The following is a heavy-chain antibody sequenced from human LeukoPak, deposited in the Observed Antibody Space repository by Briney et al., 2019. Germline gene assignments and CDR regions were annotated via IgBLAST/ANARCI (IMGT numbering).Heavy chain of an antibody. V-gene: IGHV4-59*12. CDR2: IYYSGST. CDR1: GGSISSYY. J-gene: IGHJ3*02. CDR3: ARDGYYGSGDYDAFDI. Sequence: PSETLSLTCTVSGGSISSYYWSWLRQPPGKGLEWIGYIYYSGSTNYNPSLKSRVTMSVDTSKNQFSLKLSSVTAADTAVYYCARDGYYGSGDYDAFDIWGQGTMVTVSS. D-gene: IGHD3-10*01.